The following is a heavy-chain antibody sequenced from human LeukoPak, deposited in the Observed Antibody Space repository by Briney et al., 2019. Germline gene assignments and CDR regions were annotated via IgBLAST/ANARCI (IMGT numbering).Heavy chain of an antibody. CDR3: ARVRGEGYCSSTSCLGGMDV. CDR2: INPNSGGT. D-gene: IGHD2-2*01. Sequence: ASVKVSCKASGYTFTGYYMHWARQAPGQGLEWMGWINPNSGGTNYAQKFQGRVTMTRDTSISTAYMELSRLRSDDTAVYYCARVRGEGYCSSTSCLGGMDVWGQGTTVTVSS. CDR1: GYTFTGYY. V-gene: IGHV1-2*02. J-gene: IGHJ6*02.